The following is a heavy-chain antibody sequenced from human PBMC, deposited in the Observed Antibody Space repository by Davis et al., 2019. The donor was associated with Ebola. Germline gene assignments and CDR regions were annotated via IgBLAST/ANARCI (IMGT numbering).Heavy chain of an antibody. J-gene: IGHJ4*02. CDR3: AKIGGNYVHDY. V-gene: IGHV3-11*04. Sequence: GGSLRLSCAASGFTFSDYYMSWIRQAPGKGLEWVSYISSSGSTIYYADSVKGRFTISRDNSKNTLYLQMNSLRAEDTAVYYCAKIGGNYVHDYWGQGTLVTVSS. D-gene: IGHD1-7*01. CDR1: GFTFSDYY. CDR2: ISSSGSTI.